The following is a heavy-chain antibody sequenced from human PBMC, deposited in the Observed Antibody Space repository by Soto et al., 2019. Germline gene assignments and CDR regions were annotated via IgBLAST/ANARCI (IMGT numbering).Heavy chain of an antibody. Sequence: PGGSLRLSCAASGFTVSSNYMSWVRQAPGKGLEWVSVIYSGGSTYYADSVKGRFTISRHNSKNTLYLQMNSLRAEDTAVYYCARDPIQLWLQYYYYGMDVWGQGTTVTVSS. CDR2: IYSGGST. CDR3: ARDPIQLWLQYYYYGMDV. CDR1: GFTVSSNY. V-gene: IGHV3-53*04. D-gene: IGHD5-18*01. J-gene: IGHJ6*02.